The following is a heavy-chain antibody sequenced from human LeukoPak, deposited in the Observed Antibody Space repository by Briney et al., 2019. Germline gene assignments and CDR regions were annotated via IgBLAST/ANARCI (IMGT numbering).Heavy chain of an antibody. CDR1: GFTLSSNY. V-gene: IGHV3-53*01. J-gene: IGHJ4*02. CDR3: ARSLGGAVTTEAFDY. Sequence: PGGSLRLSCAASGFTLSSNYMSWVRQAPGKGVEWVSVIYSGGSTYYADSVKGRFTISRDNSKNTLYLQMNSLRAEDTAVYYCARSLGGAVTTEAFDYWGQGTLVTVSS. D-gene: IGHD4-17*01. CDR2: IYSGGST.